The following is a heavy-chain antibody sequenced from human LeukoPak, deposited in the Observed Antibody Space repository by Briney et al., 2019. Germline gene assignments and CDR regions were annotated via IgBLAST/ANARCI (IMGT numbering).Heavy chain of an antibody. CDR3: ARDIGTWPNSLFDY. Sequence: GRSLRLSCAASGFIFSNYGLHWVRQAPGKGLEWVALIWSDGSKKYYTDSVKGRSTISRDDSKNTLFLQMNSLRAEDMAVYYCARDIGTWPNSLFDYWGQGNLVTVSS. CDR1: GFIFSNYG. CDR2: IWSDGSKK. J-gene: IGHJ4*02. D-gene: IGHD4-23*01. V-gene: IGHV3-33*01.